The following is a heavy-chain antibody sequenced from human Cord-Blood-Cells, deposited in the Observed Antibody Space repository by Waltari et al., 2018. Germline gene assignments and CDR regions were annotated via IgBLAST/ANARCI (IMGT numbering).Heavy chain of an antibody. CDR3: ARGLAIAAAGNRGLGY. D-gene: IGHD6-13*01. J-gene: IGHJ4*02. CDR1: GGSFSGYY. V-gene: IGHV4-34*01. CDR2: INHSGST. Sequence: QVQLQQWGAGLLKPSETLSLTCAVHGGSFSGYYWSWLRPPPGKGLEWIGEINHSGSTNYNPSLKSRVTISVDTSKNQFSLKLSSVTAADTAVYYCARGLAIAAAGNRGLGYWGQGTLVTVSS.